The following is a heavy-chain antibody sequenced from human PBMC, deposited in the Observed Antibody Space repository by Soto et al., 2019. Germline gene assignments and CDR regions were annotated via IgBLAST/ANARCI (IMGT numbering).Heavy chain of an antibody. D-gene: IGHD6-6*01. CDR3: ARNGYKGIAARPDYYSYGMDV. CDR1: GYSFTSYW. CDR2: IYPGDSDT. J-gene: IGHJ6*02. Sequence: PGESLKISCKGSGYSFTSYWIGWVRQMPGKGLEWMGIIYPGDSDTRYSPSFQGQVTISADKSISTAYLQWSSLKASDTAMYYCARNGYKGIAARPDYYSYGMDVWGQGTTVTVSS. V-gene: IGHV5-51*01.